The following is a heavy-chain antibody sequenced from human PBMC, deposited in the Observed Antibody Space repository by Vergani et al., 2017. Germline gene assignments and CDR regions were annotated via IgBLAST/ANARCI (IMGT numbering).Heavy chain of an antibody. CDR3: TRSECSCTTCYGHYFDL. J-gene: IGHJ4*01. CDR1: GFTFSSYA. Sequence: QVQLVESGGGVVQPGRSLRLSCAASGFTFSSYAMHWVRQAPGKGLQWVAVIKSDGRTSYAESVRGRFTLSRHTSMNAVYLQMNILRVEDTGVYYCTRSECSCTTCYGHYFDLWGHGILVTVSS. D-gene: IGHD2/OR15-2a*01. CDR2: IKSDGRT. V-gene: IGHV3-30*14.